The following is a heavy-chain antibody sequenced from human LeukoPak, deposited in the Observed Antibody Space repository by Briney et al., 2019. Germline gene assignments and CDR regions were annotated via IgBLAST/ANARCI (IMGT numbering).Heavy chain of an antibody. CDR1: GGSFSGYY. Sequence: SETLSLTCAVYGGSFSGYYWSWIRQPPGKGLEWIGEINHSGSTNYNPSLKSRVTISVDTSKNQFSLKLSSVTAADTAVYYCARDGPLDTAMILGYWGQGTLVTVSS. J-gene: IGHJ4*02. CDR3: ARDGPLDTAMILGY. CDR2: INHSGST. V-gene: IGHV4-34*01. D-gene: IGHD5-18*01.